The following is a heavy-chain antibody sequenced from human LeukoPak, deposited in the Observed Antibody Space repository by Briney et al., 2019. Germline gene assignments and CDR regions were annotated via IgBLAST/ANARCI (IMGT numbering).Heavy chain of an antibody. V-gene: IGHV3-53*01. CDR3: ARDTIAAAGAY. Sequence: GGTLSLSCAASGFTVSSNYMSWVHQAPGKRLEWVSVIYSGGSTYYADSVKGRFTISRDNSKNTLYLQMNSLRAEDTAVYYCARDTIAAAGAYWGQGTLVTVSS. CDR1: GFTVSSNY. CDR2: IYSGGST. J-gene: IGHJ4*02. D-gene: IGHD6-13*01.